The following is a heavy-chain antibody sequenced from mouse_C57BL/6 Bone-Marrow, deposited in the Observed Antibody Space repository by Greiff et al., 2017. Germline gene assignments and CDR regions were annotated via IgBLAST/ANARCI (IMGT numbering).Heavy chain of an antibody. CDR1: GYTFTDYY. CDR2: IYPGSGNT. CDR3: ALRRDLYYAMDY. V-gene: IGHV1-76*01. D-gene: IGHD2-12*01. J-gene: IGHJ4*01. Sequence: QVQLQQSGAELVRPGASVKLSCKASGYTFTDYYINWVKQRPGQGLEWIARIYPGSGNTYYNEKFKGKATLTAEKSSSTAYMQLSSLTSEDSAVYFWALRRDLYYAMDYWGQGTSVTVSS.